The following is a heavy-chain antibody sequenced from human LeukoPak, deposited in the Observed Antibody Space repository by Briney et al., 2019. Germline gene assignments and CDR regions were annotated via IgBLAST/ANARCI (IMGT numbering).Heavy chain of an antibody. V-gene: IGHV3-30*04. CDR1: GFTFSSYA. J-gene: IGHJ4*02. Sequence: PGGSLRLSCAASGFTFSSYAMHWVRQAPGKGLEWVAVISYDGSNKYYADSVKGRFTISRDNSKNTLYLQMNSLRAEDTAVYYCAKPTFGGVIAPGYFGYWGQGTLVTVSS. CDR2: ISYDGSNK. D-gene: IGHD3-16*02. CDR3: AKPTFGGVIAPGYFGY.